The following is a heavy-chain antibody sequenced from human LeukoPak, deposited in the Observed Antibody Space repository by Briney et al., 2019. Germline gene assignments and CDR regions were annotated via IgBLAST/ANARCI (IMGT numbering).Heavy chain of an antibody. CDR1: GFTFSNAW. J-gene: IGHJ4*02. CDR3: TSSPGYSYGLDY. Sequence: GGSLRLSCAASGFTFSNAWMSWVRQAPGKGLEWVGRIKSKTDGGTTDYAAPVKGRFTISRDDSKNTLYLQMNSLKTEDTAVYYCTSSPGYSYGLDYWGQGTLVTVSS. D-gene: IGHD5-18*01. V-gene: IGHV3-15*01. CDR2: IKSKTDGGTT.